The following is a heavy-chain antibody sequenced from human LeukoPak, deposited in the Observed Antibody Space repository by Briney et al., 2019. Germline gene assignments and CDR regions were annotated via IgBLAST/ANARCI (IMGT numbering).Heavy chain of an antibody. V-gene: IGHV3-30*04. CDR3: ARGIYSGYDCLDY. CDR1: GFTFSSYA. Sequence: GGSLRLSCAASGFTFSSYAMHWVRQAPGKGLEWVAVISYDGSNKYYADSVKGRFTISRDNSKNTLYLQMNSLRAEDTAVYYCARGIYSGYDCLDYWGQGTLVTVSS. J-gene: IGHJ4*02. D-gene: IGHD5-12*01. CDR2: ISYDGSNK.